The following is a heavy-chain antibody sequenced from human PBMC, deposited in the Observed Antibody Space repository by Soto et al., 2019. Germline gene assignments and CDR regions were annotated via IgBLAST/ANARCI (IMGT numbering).Heavy chain of an antibody. J-gene: IGHJ6*02. V-gene: IGHV1-18*01. D-gene: IGHD3-10*01. CDR2: ISAYNGNT. CDR3: ARDAGYYYGSGSYYTSSGMEV. Sequence: QVQLVQSGAEVKKPGASVKVSCKASGYTFTSYGISWVRQAPGQGLEWMGWISAYNGNTNYAQKLQGRVTMTTDTSTSTAYMELRSLRSDDTAVYYCARDAGYYYGSGSYYTSSGMEVWGQGTTVTVSS. CDR1: GYTFTSYG.